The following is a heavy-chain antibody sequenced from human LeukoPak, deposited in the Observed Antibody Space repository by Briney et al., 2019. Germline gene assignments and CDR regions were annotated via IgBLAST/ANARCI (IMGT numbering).Heavy chain of an antibody. CDR3: ARDQSPLNGGYSEGEVFDC. Sequence: ASVKVSCKASGYTFSSYGINWLRQAPGHGPEWMGQGSVNNVNKNYVEKFQGRVTMTTDTSTSTAYMELRSLRPDDTAVYYCARDQSPLNGGYSEGEVFDCWGQGTLVTVSS. D-gene: IGHD5-12*01. CDR2: GSVNNVNK. V-gene: IGHV1-18*01. CDR1: GYTFSSYG. J-gene: IGHJ4*02.